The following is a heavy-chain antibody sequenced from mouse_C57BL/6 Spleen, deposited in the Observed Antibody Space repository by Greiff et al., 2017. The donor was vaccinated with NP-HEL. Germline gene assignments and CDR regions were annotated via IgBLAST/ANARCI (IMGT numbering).Heavy chain of an antibody. V-gene: IGHV5-4*01. J-gene: IGHJ4*01. CDR3: AREGYYYGSSYDAMDY. CDR1: GFTFSSYA. Sequence: EVNLVESGGGLVKPGGSLKLSCAASGFTFSSYAMSWVRQTPEKRLEWVATISDGGSYTYYPDNVKGRFTISRDNAKNNLYLQMSHLKSEDTAMYYCAREGYYYGSSYDAMDYWGQGTSVTVSS. CDR2: ISDGGSYT. D-gene: IGHD1-1*01.